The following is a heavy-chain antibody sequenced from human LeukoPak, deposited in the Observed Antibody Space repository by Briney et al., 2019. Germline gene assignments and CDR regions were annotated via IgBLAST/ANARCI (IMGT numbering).Heavy chain of an antibody. D-gene: IGHD3-10*01. CDR1: GFTFSSYS. CDR2: ISSSSYI. Sequence: GGSLRLSCAASGFTFSSYSMNWVRQAPGKGLEWVSSISSSSYIYYADSVKGRFTISRDNAKNSLYLQMNSLRAEDTAVYYCARDLWFGELVPADAFDIWGQGTMVTVSS. J-gene: IGHJ3*02. CDR3: ARDLWFGELVPADAFDI. V-gene: IGHV3-21*01.